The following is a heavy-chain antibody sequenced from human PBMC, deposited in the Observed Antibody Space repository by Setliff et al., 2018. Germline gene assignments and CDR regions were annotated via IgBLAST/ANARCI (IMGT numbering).Heavy chain of an antibody. CDR3: TKGRVGLAARAGY. CDR1: GGSISSDSDY. J-gene: IGHJ4*02. Sequence: LSLTCTVSGGSISSDSDYWSWIRQSAGKGLEWIGRIYASGSTEYNPSLGSRLTISVDTSRNQFSLQLSSVTSAGTAIYYCTKGRVGLAARAGYWGQGTLVTVSS. D-gene: IGHD1-26*01. CDR2: IYASGST. V-gene: IGHV4-61*02.